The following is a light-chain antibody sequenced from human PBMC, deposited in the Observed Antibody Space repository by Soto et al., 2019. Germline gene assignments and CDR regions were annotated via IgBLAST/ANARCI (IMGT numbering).Light chain of an antibody. V-gene: IGLV2-23*01. CDR2: EAT. CDR1: SSDVGSYSL. CDR3: CSYAGCGNYV. J-gene: IGLJ1*01. Sequence: QSALTQPASVSGSPGQSITISCTGTSSDVGSYSLVSWYQQHPGKAPKLMIYEATKRPSGVSKRFSASKSGNTASLTISGLQADDEADYYCCSYAGCGNYVFGTGTKVTVL.